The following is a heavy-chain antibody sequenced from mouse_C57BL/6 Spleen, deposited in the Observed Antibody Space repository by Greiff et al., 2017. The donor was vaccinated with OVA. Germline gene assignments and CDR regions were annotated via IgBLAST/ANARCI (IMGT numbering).Heavy chain of an antibody. CDR1: GFTFSSYA. V-gene: IGHV5-4*01. D-gene: IGHD1-1*01. CDR3: ARDHNYGSPHWYFDV. J-gene: IGHJ1*03. Sequence: EVQVVESGGGLVKPGGSLKLSCAASGFTFSSYAMSWVRQTPEKRLEWVATISDGGSYTYYPDNVKGRFTISRDNAKNNLYLQMSHLKSEDTAMYYCARDHNYGSPHWYFDVWGTGTTVTVSS. CDR2: ISDGGSYT.